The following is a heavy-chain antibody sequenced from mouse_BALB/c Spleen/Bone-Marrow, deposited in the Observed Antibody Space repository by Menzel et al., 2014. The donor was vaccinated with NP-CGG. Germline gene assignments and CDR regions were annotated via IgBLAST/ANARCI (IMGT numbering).Heavy chain of an antibody. D-gene: IGHD2-1*01. V-gene: IGHV5-12-2*01. CDR3: ARQIYFPYFDY. CDR1: GFTFSSYT. Sequence: VQLKESGGGLVQPGGSLKLSCAASGFTFSSYTMSWVRRTPEKRLEWVAYISNGGGSTYYPDTVKGRFTISRDNAKNTLYLQMSSLKSEDTAMYYCARQIYFPYFDYWGQGTTLTVSS. CDR2: ISNGGGST. J-gene: IGHJ2*01.